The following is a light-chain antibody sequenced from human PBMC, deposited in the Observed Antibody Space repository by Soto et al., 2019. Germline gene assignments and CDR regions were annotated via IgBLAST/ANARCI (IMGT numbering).Light chain of an antibody. CDR2: LGS. CDR1: QSLLHSDGYNY. V-gene: IGKV2-28*01. CDR3: MQALQTPWT. Sequence: DIVMTQSPLSLPVTPGEPASISCRSSQSLLHSDGYNYLDWYLQKPGQSPQLLICLGSNRASGVPDRFSGSGSGTDFTLTISRVEAEDFGVYYCMQALQTPWTFGQGPQVEVK. J-gene: IGKJ1*01.